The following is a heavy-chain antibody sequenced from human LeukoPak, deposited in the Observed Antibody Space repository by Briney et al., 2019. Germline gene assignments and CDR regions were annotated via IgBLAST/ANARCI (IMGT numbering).Heavy chain of an antibody. D-gene: IGHD6-6*01. CDR3: ARDVGARLPGY. CDR1: GGSISSNNW. CDR2: IYHSGNT. V-gene: IGHV4-4*02. J-gene: IGHJ4*02. Sequence: SETLSLTCAVSGGSISSNNWWSWVRQPPGKGLEWIGEIYHSGNTNYNPSLKSRVTISVDKSKNQFSLKLSSVTAADTAAYYCARDVGARLPGYWGQGTLVTVSS.